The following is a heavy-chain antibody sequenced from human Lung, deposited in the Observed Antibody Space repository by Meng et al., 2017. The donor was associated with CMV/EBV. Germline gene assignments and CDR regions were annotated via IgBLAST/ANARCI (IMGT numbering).Heavy chain of an antibody. Sequence: QWVQYRAEVKEPVPSVRVSCNASGYTFTLHGISWIRQAPGQGLEWMGWISCYNGDTNYAQKLQGRVTMTTDTSTNTAYMYLRGLRSDDTAVYYCARDPSNTSGRYAYFDYWGQGTLVTVSS. CDR2: ISCYNGDT. CDR3: ARDPSNTSGRYAYFDY. J-gene: IGHJ4*02. V-gene: IGHV1-18*01. CDR1: GYTFTLHG. D-gene: IGHD6-19*01.